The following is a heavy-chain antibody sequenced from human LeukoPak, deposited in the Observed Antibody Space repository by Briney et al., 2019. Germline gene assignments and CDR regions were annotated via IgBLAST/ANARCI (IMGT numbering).Heavy chain of an antibody. Sequence: ASVKVSCKASGYTFTSYYMHWVRQAPGQGLEWMGIINPSGGSTSYAQKFQGRVTMTRDTSISTAYMELSKLRSDDTAVYYCARGSYITSTDYWGQGTLVTVSS. J-gene: IGHJ4*02. CDR3: ARGSYITSTDY. CDR2: INPSGGST. D-gene: IGHD6-6*01. CDR1: GYTFTSYY. V-gene: IGHV1-46*01.